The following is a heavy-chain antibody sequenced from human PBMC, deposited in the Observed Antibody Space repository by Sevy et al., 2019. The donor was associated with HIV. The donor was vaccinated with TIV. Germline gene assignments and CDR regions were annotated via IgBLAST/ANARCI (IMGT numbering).Heavy chain of an antibody. J-gene: IGHJ6*03. D-gene: IGHD2-8*01. CDR1: GFTFSSYA. V-gene: IGHV3-23*01. Sequence: GGYLRLSCAASGFTFSSYAMSWVRQAPGKGLEWVSAISGSGGSTYYADSVKGRFTISRDNSKNTLYLQMNSLRAEDTAVYYCAKGMVDYYYMDVWGKGTTVIVSS. CDR3: AKGMVDYYYMDV. CDR2: ISGSGGST.